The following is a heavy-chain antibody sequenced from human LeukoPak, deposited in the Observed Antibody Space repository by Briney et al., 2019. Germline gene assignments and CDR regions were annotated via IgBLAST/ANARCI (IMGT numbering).Heavy chain of an antibody. CDR3: ARGGYSSGWYTYDFDY. V-gene: IGHV3-48*01. J-gene: IGHJ4*02. Sequence: GGSLRLSCAASGFTFSSYSMNWVRQAPGKGLEWVSYISSSSSTIYYADSVKGRFTVSRDNSKNTLYLQMSSLRAEDTAVYYCARGGYSSGWYTYDFDYWGQGTLVTVSS. D-gene: IGHD6-19*01. CDR2: ISSSSSTI. CDR1: GFTFSSYS.